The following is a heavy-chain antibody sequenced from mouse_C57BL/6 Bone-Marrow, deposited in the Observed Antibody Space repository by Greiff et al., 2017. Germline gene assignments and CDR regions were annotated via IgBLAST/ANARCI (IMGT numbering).Heavy chain of an antibody. V-gene: IGHV5-4*01. J-gene: IGHJ3*01. CDR2: ISDGGSYT. Sequence: DVKLVESGGGLVKPGGSLKLSCAASGFTFSSYAMSWVRQTPEKRLEWVATISDGGSYTYYPDNVKGRFTISRDNAKNNLYLQMSHLKSEDTAMYYCARDGNYDYAWFAYWGQGTLVTVSA. CDR1: GFTFSSYA. CDR3: ARDGNYDYAWFAY. D-gene: IGHD2-4*01.